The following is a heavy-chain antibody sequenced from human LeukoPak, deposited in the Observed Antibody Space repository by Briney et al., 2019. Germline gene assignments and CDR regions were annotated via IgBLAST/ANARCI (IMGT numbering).Heavy chain of an antibody. V-gene: IGHV1-69*05. D-gene: IGHD5-18*01. CDR1: GGTFRSYG. CDR2: IIPIFGTS. Sequence: ASVKVSCKASGGTFRSYGISWVRQAPGQGLEWMGGIIPIFGTSSYPPKFQGRFSITTDESTTTAYMELSSLKASDTAMYYCATTARPQSDTAIYDAFDIWGQGAMVTVSS. CDR3: ATTARPQSDTAIYDAFDI. J-gene: IGHJ3*02.